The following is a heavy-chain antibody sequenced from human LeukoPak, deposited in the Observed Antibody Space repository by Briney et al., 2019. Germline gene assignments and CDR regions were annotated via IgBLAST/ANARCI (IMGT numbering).Heavy chain of an antibody. V-gene: IGHV4-59*01. Sequence: SETLSLTCTVSGGSTSSYYWSCIPQPPAKGLEWIGYIYYSGSTNYNPSLRSRATISVDTSKNQFSLKLSSVTAADTAVYYCARQAVAGTDLWGQGTLVTVSS. CDR3: ARQAVAGTDL. D-gene: IGHD6-19*01. CDR2: IYYSGST. J-gene: IGHJ5*02. CDR1: GGSTSSYY.